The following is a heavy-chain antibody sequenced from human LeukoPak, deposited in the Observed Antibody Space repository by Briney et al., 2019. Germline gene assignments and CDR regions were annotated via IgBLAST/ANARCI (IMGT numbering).Heavy chain of an antibody. Sequence: SETLSLTRTVSGGSISSGSYYWSWIRQPAGKGLEWIGRIYTSGSTNYNPSLKSRVTISVDTSKNQFSLKLSSVTAADTAVYYCARDRGSSPYYYYYMDVWGKGTTVTVSS. D-gene: IGHD6-6*01. CDR2: IYTSGST. V-gene: IGHV4-61*02. CDR1: GGSISSGSYY. CDR3: ARDRGSSPYYYYYMDV. J-gene: IGHJ6*03.